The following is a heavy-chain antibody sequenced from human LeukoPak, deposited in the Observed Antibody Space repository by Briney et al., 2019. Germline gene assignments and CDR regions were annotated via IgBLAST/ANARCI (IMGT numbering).Heavy chain of an antibody. Sequence: GGSLRLSCAASGFTVSSNYMSWVRQAPGKGLEWVSVIYSGGSTYYADSVKGRFTISRHNSKNTLYLQMNSLRAEDTAVYYCARRFSGGSGSYASPYASFGIWGQGTMVTVSS. CDR3: ARRFSGGSGSYASPYASFGI. D-gene: IGHD3-10*01. CDR1: GFTVSSNY. J-gene: IGHJ3*02. V-gene: IGHV3-53*04. CDR2: IYSGGST.